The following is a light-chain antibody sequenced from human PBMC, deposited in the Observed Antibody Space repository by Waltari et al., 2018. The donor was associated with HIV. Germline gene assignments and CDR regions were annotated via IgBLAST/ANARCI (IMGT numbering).Light chain of an antibody. V-gene: IGKV4-1*01. CDR3: QQYYTTPLT. CDR2: WAS. CDR1: QNIFYSSNNKNF. J-gene: IGKJ4*01. Sequence: DIVMTQSPDSLAVSLGERATIKCKSSQNIFYSSNNKNFLSWYQQKPGQPPKLLIYWASTRESGVPDRFSGSGSGTDFTLTISSLQAEDVAVYYCQQYYTTPLTFGGGTKVEI.